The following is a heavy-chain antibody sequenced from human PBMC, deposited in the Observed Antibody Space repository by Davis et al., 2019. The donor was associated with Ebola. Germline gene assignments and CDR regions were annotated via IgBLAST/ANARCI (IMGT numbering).Heavy chain of an antibody. D-gene: IGHD1-26*01. V-gene: IGHV3-21*01. CDR1: GLTFTTDN. Sequence: PGGSLRLSCAASGLTFTTDNMHWVRQAPGKGLEWVSSISASGSYIFYADSVKGRFAISRDNAKKSLFLQMNSLSVEDTAVYYCARAGGNYYLNAFDIWGQGTVVTVSS. J-gene: IGHJ3*02. CDR3: ARAGGNYYLNAFDI. CDR2: ISASGSYI.